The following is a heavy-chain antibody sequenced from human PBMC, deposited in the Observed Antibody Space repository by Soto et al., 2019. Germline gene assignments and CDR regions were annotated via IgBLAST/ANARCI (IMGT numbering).Heavy chain of an antibody. Sequence: EVQLLESGGGLVQPGGSLRLSCAASGFSFRSYTMNWVRQAPGKGLESVAVIMGSGGKTYYVDSVQGRFTISRDDSKSTVYLQMNSLRADDTATYYCAKGGDNWYFDYRGQGTLVTVTS. CDR3: AKGGDNWYFDY. J-gene: IGHJ4*02. V-gene: IGHV3-23*01. CDR2: IMGSGGKT. CDR1: GFSFRSYT. D-gene: IGHD1-20*01.